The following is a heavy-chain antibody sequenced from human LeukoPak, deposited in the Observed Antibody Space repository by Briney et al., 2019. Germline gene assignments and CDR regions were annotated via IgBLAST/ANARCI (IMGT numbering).Heavy chain of an antibody. CDR2: IYYSGST. CDR3: ARRGWELRGAFDI. V-gene: IGHV4-39*01. J-gene: IGHJ3*02. Sequence: SETLSLTCTVSSGSISSSSYYWGWIRQPPGKGLEWIGSIYYSGSTYYNPSLKSRVTISVDTSKNQFSLKLSSVTAADTAVYYCARRGWELRGAFDIWGQGTMVTVSS. D-gene: IGHD1-26*01. CDR1: SGSISSSSYY.